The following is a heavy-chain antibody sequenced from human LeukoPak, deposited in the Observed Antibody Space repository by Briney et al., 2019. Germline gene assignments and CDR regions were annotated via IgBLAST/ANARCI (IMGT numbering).Heavy chain of an antibody. CDR1: GYTFTSYG. V-gene: IGHV1-18*01. Sequence: ASVKVSCKASGYTFTSYGISWVRQAPGQGLEWMGWISAYNGNTNYAQKLQGRVTMTTDTSTSTAYMELRSLRSDDTAVYYCARSFLGWFGELLRPSDYWGQGTLVTVPS. CDR3: ARSFLGWFGELLRPSDY. J-gene: IGHJ4*02. D-gene: IGHD3-10*01. CDR2: ISAYNGNT.